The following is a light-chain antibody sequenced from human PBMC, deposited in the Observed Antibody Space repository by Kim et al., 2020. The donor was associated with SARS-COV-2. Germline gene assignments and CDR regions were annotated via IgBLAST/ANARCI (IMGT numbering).Light chain of an antibody. CDR2: DKN. CDR3: GTWDNSLNCVV. Sequence: GQKDTIYYAGSNANMGIIEVYWYQQLPGTGPKLLIYDKNKRHSGMPYRVSGAKAGTSATLGSTGLQSGDEAEYYCGTWDNSLNCVVCGGGTQLTVL. J-gene: IGLJ2*01. CDR1: NANMGIIE. V-gene: IGLV1-51*01.